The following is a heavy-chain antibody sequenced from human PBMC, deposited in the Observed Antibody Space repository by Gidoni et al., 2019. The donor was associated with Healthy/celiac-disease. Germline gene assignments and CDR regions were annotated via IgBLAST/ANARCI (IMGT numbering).Heavy chain of an antibody. D-gene: IGHD3-16*01. Sequence: QVQLVESGGGVVQPGRSRRLSCAASVFTLSSYGLHWVRQAPGKGLEWVAVISSDGSNIYYADSVKGRFTISRDNSKNTLYLQVNSLRAEDTAVYYCAKDWERLDYWGQGTLVTVSS. CDR2: ISSDGSNI. CDR3: AKDWERLDY. CDR1: VFTLSSYG. V-gene: IGHV3-30*18. J-gene: IGHJ4*02.